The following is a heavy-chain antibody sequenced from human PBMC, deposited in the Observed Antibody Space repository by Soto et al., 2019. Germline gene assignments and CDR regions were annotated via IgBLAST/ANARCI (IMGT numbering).Heavy chain of an antibody. Sequence: SETLSLTCAVYGGSFSGYYWSWIRQPPGKGLEWIGEINHSGSTNYNPSLKSRVTISVDTSKNQFSLKLSPVTAADTAVYYCARGRATVVTRRYYYYGMDVWGQGTTVTVSS. CDR1: GGSFSGYY. V-gene: IGHV4-34*01. J-gene: IGHJ6*02. CDR2: INHSGST. CDR3: ARGRATVVTRRYYYYGMDV. D-gene: IGHD4-17*01.